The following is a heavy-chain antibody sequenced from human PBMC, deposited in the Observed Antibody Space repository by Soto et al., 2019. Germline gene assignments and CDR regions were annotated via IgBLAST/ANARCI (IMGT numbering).Heavy chain of an antibody. D-gene: IGHD3-22*01. CDR3: AKEGHYYDPLTLNSYYYGMDV. J-gene: IGHJ6*02. CDR1: GFTFSSYG. V-gene: IGHV3-30*18. Sequence: GGSLRLSCAASGFTFSSYGMHWVRQAPGKGLEWVAVISYDGSNKYYADSVKGRFTISRDNSKNTLYLQMNSLRAEDTAVYYCAKEGHYYDPLTLNSYYYGMDVWGQGTTVTVSS. CDR2: ISYDGSNK.